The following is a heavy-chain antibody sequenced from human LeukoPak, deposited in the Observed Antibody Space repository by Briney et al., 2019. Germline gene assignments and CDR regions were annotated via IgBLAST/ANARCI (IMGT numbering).Heavy chain of an antibody. CDR2: INPNSGGT. J-gene: IGHJ4*02. D-gene: IGHD3-9*01. CDR1: GYTFTGYY. V-gene: IGHV1-2*06. Sequence: ASVKVSCKASGYTFTGYYMHWVRQAPGQGLEWMGRINPNSGGTNYAQKFQGRVTMTRDTSSSTAYMELSRLRSDDTAVYYCARSNILTAGVFDYWGQGTLVTVSS. CDR3: ARSNILTAGVFDY.